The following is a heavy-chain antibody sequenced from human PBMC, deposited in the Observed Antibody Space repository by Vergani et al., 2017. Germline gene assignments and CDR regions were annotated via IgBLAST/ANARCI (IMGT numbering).Heavy chain of an antibody. CDR1: GFSLSTSGVG. D-gene: IGHD3-3*01. V-gene: IGHV2-5*02. CDR3: AHTWCWSGILNWFDP. J-gene: IGHJ5*02. Sequence: QITLKESGPTLVKPTQTLTLTCTFSGFSLSTSGVGVGWIRQPPGKALEWLALIYWDDDKRYSPALKSRLTITKDTSKNQVVLTMTNMDPVDTATYYGAHTWCWSGILNWFDPWGQGTLVTVYS. CDR2: IYWDDDK.